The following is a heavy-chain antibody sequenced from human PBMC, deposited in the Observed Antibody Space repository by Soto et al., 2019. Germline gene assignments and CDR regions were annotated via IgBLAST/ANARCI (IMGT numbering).Heavy chain of an antibody. V-gene: IGHV3-53*01. CDR2: IYSGGNT. CDR1: GFTVSNSY. CDR3: ASPTGDPRGEGSYFDY. Sequence: EVQLVESGGGLIQPGGSLRLSCAASGFTVSNSYMSWVRQPPGKGPEWVSIIYSGGNTYYTDAVKGRFTISRDNSKNTLYLQMNSLRAEDTAIYYCASPTGDPRGEGSYFDYWGRGTLVTVSS. J-gene: IGHJ4*02. D-gene: IGHD7-27*01.